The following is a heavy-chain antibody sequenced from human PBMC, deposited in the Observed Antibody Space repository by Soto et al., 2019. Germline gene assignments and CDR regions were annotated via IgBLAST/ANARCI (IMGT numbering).Heavy chain of an antibody. V-gene: IGHV2-5*02. D-gene: IGHD1-1*01. CDR2: IYWDDDK. CDR3: AHRPATRAGKNWSAP. Sequence: QITLKESGPTLVKPTQTLTLTCTFSGFSLSSTGVGVGWIRQPPGKALEWLAVIYWDDDKRYSPSLKNRLSITMDTSKNLVVLTMPNVDPADTATYYCAHRPATRAGKNWSAPGGQGPLVTVSS. J-gene: IGHJ5*02. CDR1: GFSLSSTGVG.